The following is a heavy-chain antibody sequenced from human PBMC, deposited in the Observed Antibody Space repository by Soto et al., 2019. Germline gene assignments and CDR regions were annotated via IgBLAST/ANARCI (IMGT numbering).Heavy chain of an antibody. V-gene: IGHV3-7*01. CDR3: ATSSYSSGWYAVY. J-gene: IGHJ4*02. CDR2: MKQDGSEK. Sequence: EVQLVESGGGLVQPGGSLRLSCAASGFTFSRYWMSWVRQAPGKGLEWVANMKQDGSEKYYVDSVKGRFTISRDNAKNSLYLQMNSLRAEDTAVYYCATSSYSSGWYAVYWGQGTLFTVSS. D-gene: IGHD6-19*01. CDR1: GFTFSRYW.